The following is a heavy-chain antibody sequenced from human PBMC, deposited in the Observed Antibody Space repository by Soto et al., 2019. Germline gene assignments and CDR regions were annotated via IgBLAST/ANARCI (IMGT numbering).Heavy chain of an antibody. J-gene: IGHJ6*02. Sequence: SPVKVSCKASGGPFSSYAISWVRQAPGQGLEWMGGIIPIFGTANYAQKFQGRVTITADESTSTAYMELSSLRSEDTAVYYCARGVVPAAPPYYYYGMDVWGQGTTVTAP. V-gene: IGHV1-69*13. D-gene: IGHD2-2*01. CDR3: ARGVVPAAPPYYYYGMDV. CDR2: IIPIFGTA. CDR1: GGPFSSYA.